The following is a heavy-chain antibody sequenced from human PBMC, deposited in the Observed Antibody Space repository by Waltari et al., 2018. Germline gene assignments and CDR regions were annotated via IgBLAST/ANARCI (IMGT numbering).Heavy chain of an antibody. CDR1: GGSISSSSYY. CDR2: IYYSGST. D-gene: IGHD2-15*01. CDR3: ARLGLVVAATINWFDP. J-gene: IGHJ5*02. V-gene: IGHV4-39*01. Sequence: VKPSETLSLTCTVSGGSISSSSYYWGWICQPPGKGLEWIGSIYYSGSTYYNPSLKSRVTISVDTSKNQFSLKLSSVTAADTAVYYCARLGLVVAATINWFDPWGQGTLVTVSS.